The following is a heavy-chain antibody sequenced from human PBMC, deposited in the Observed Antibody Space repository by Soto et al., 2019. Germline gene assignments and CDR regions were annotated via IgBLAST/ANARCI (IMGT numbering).Heavy chain of an antibody. Sequence: SETLSLTCTVSGGSISSYYWSWIRQPPGKGLELVGYIYYSGSTNYNPSLKGRFTISRDNSKNTLYLDINNVTPEDTAVYYCAKEVLAAGQGWFDPWGQGTLVTVSS. J-gene: IGHJ5*02. D-gene: IGHD6-25*01. V-gene: IGHV4-59*01. CDR3: AKEVLAAGQGWFDP. CDR1: GGSISSYY. CDR2: IYYSGST.